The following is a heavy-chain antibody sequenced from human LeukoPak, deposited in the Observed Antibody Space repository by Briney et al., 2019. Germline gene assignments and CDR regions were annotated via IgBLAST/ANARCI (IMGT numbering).Heavy chain of an antibody. V-gene: IGHV3-33*01. J-gene: IGHJ4*02. Sequence: GGSLRLSCAASGFTFSSYGMHWVRQAPGKGLEWVALIWYDGSNKYYVDSVKGRLTISRDNSKNTLYLQMNSLRVEDTAVYYCAREGPRGNSQFDYWGQGTLVTVSS. CDR1: GFTFSSYG. CDR2: IWYDGSNK. D-gene: IGHD2/OR15-2a*01. CDR3: AREGPRGNSQFDY.